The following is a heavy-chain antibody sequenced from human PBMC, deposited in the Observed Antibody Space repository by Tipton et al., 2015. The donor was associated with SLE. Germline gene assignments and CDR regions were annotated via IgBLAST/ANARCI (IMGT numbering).Heavy chain of an antibody. CDR1: GGSISSYY. J-gene: IGHJ4*02. Sequence: TLSLTCTVSGGSISSYYWSWIRQPPGKGLEWIGEINHSGSTNYNPSLKSRVTISVDTSKNQFSLKLSSVTAADTAVYYCARRLEYSSGGYEEYFDYWGQGTLVTVSS. CDR3: ARRLEYSSGGYEEYFDY. CDR2: INHSGST. V-gene: IGHV4-34*01. D-gene: IGHD6-19*01.